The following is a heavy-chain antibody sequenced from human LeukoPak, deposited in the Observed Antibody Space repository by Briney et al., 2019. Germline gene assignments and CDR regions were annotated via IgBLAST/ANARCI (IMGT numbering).Heavy chain of an antibody. CDR2: ISSSSSYI. V-gene: IGHV3-21*01. CDR3: ARDSIASSKPFDY. CDR1: GFTFSSYS. D-gene: IGHD6-6*01. Sequence: GGSLGLSCAASGFTFSSYSMNWVRQAPGKGLEWVSSISSSSSYICYADSVKGRFTIARDNAKNSLYLQMNSLRAEDTAVYYCARDSIASSKPFDYWGQGTLVTVSS. J-gene: IGHJ4*02.